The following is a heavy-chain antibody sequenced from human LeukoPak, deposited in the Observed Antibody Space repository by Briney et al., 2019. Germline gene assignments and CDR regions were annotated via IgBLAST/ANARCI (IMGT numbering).Heavy chain of an antibody. CDR2: ISGSGGTT. J-gene: IGHJ5*02. D-gene: IGHD6-13*01. V-gene: IGHV3-23*01. CDR3: AKAPLMYSSSWYPNGFGP. Sequence: GGSLRLSCAASGFTFSNYAMSWVRQAPGKGLEWVSAISGSGGTTFYADSVKGRFTISRDNSKNTLSLQMNSLRAEDTAVYYCAKAPLMYSSSWYPNGFGPWGQGTLVTVSS. CDR1: GFTFSNYA.